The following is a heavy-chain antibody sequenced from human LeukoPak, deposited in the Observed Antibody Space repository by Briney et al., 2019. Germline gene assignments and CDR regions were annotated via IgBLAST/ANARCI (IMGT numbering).Heavy chain of an antibody. CDR3: ARLTTVGRSWFDP. D-gene: IGHD4-23*01. CDR2: IYYSGST. V-gene: IGHV4-59*08. J-gene: IGHJ5*02. Sequence: SETLSLTCTVSGGSISSYYWSWIRQPPGKGLEWIGYIYYSGSTNYNPSLKSRVTISVDTSKNQFSLKLSSVTAADTAVYYCARLTTVGRSWFDPWGQGTLVTVSS. CDR1: GGSISSYY.